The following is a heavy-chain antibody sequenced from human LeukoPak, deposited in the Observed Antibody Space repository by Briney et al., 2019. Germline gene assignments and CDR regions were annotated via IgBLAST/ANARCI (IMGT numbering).Heavy chain of an antibody. CDR2: ISGSGSTI. CDR3: AELGITVIGGV. CDR1: GFTFSSYE. D-gene: IGHD3-10*02. V-gene: IGHV3-48*03. Sequence: GGALRLSCAASGFTFSSYEMNWVRQAPGKGLEGVSYISGSGSTIYYADSVKGRFTISRDNAKNSLYLQMNSLRAEDTAVYYCAELGITVIGGVWGKGTTVTISS. J-gene: IGHJ6*04.